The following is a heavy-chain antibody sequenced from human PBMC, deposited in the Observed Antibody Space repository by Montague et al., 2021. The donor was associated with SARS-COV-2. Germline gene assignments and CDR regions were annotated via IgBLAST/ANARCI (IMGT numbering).Heavy chain of an antibody. J-gene: IGHJ4*02. Sequence: SLRLSCAASGFTFRSYEMNWVRQAPGKGLEWVSYISSSGSTIYYVDSVKGRFTISRDNAKNSLYLQMNSLRAEDTAVYYCASFLSGYDFGAFYFDYWGQGTLVTVSS. D-gene: IGHD5-12*01. CDR2: ISSSGSTI. CDR1: GFTFRSYE. V-gene: IGHV3-48*03. CDR3: ASFLSGYDFGAFYFDY.